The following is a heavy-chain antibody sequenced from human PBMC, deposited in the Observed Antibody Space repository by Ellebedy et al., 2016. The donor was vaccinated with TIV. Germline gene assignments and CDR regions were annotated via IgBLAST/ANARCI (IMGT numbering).Heavy chain of an antibody. D-gene: IGHD7-27*01. CDR1: GLTFSRYG. V-gene: IGHV3-33*01. CDR2: IWYDGSIK. CDR3: ASWDFDY. Sequence: PGGSLRLSCAASGLTFSRYGMHWIRQAPDKGLEWVAVIWYDGSIKYLADSVKGRFTIPRDNFNNALYLQMNSLRAEDTAVYWCASWDFDYWGQGTLVTVSS. J-gene: IGHJ4*02.